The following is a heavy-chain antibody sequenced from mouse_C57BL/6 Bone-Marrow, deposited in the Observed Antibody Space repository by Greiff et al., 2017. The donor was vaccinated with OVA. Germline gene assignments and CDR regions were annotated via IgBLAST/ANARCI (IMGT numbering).Heavy chain of an antibody. J-gene: IGHJ2*01. Sequence: EVHLVESGGDLVKPGGSLKLSCAASGFTFSSYGMSWVRQTPDKRLEWVATISSGGSYTYYPDSVTGRFTISRDNAKNTLYLQMSSLKSEDTAMYYCARHGDYGSFFDYWGQGTTLTVSS. CDR2: ISSGGSYT. D-gene: IGHD1-1*01. CDR3: ARHGDYGSFFDY. V-gene: IGHV5-6*01. CDR1: GFTFSSYG.